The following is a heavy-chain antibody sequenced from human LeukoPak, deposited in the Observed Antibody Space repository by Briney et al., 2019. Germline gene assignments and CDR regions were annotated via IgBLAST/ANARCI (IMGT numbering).Heavy chain of an antibody. CDR3: TTDAPFYGSGSYSSDFQQ. D-gene: IGHD3-10*01. CDR1: GFTFSYAW. J-gene: IGHJ1*01. CDR2: VNSKTDGGTT. Sequence: PGGSLRLSCAASGFTFSYAWMSWVRQAPGKGLEWVGRVNSKTDGGTTDHAARVKGRFTISRDDSKKTLYLQMNSLKTEDTGVYYCTTDAPFYGSGSYSSDFQQWGQGTLVTV. V-gene: IGHV3-15*01.